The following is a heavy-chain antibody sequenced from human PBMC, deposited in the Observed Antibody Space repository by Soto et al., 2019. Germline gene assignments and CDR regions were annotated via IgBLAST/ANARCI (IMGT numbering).Heavy chain of an antibody. CDR2: IYYSGST. D-gene: IGHD3-22*01. CDR1: GGSISSGGYY. Sequence: PSETLSLTCTVSGGSISSGGYYWSWIRQHPGKGLEWIGYIYYSGSTYYNPSLKSRVTISVDTSKNQFSLKLSSVTAADTAAYYCARHYYDSSGYYDYWGQGTLVTVSS. CDR3: ARHYYDSSGYYDY. J-gene: IGHJ4*02. V-gene: IGHV4-31*03.